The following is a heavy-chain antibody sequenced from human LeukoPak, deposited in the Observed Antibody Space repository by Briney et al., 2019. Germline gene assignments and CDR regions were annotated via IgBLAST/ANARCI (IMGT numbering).Heavy chain of an antibody. D-gene: IGHD6-6*01. CDR3: ASYSSSSIGWDYYYYYYGMDV. V-gene: IGHV1-46*01. J-gene: IGHJ6*02. CDR2: INPSGGST. CDR1: GYTFTSYY. Sequence: ASVKVSCKASGYTFTSYYMHWVRQAPGQGLEWMGIINPSGGSTSYAQKFQGGVTMTRDTSTSTVYMELSSLRSEDTAVYYCASYSSSSIGWDYYYYYYGMDVRGQGTTVTVSS.